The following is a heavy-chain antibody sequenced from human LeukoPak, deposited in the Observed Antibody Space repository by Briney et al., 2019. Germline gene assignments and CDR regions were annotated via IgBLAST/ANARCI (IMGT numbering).Heavy chain of an antibody. CDR1: GGSISNYY. Sequence: SETLSLTCTVSGGSISNYYWCWIRQPPGKGLEWIGYVYYSGSTNYNPSLKSRVTISVDTSENQFSLKLNSVTAADTAVYYCARGFSGYYSFDYWGQGTLVTVSS. J-gene: IGHJ4*02. V-gene: IGHV4-59*01. CDR3: ARGFSGYYSFDY. CDR2: VYYSGST. D-gene: IGHD3-22*01.